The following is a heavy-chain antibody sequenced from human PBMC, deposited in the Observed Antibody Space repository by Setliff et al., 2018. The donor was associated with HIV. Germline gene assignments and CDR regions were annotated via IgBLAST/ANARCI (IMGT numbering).Heavy chain of an antibody. CDR1: GGSISSGSYY. J-gene: IGHJ4*02. D-gene: IGHD3-3*01. CDR3: ARGNNDLESFDY. CDR2: IYASGKT. Sequence: SETLSLTCNVSGGSISSGSYYWNWIRQPAGKGLEWIGRIYASGKTTFNPSLKSRVRMSVDTSKNQFSLKLTSVTASDTAVYYCARGNNDLESFDYWGQGALVTVSS. V-gene: IGHV4-61*02.